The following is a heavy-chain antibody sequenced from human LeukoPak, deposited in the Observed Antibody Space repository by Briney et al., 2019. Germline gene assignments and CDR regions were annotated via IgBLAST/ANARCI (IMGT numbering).Heavy chain of an antibody. V-gene: IGHV4-34*01. Sequence: SETLSLTCAVYGGSFSGYYCNWIRQPPGKGLECIGEINHSGSTNYNPSLKSRVTISVDTSKNQFSLKLSSVTAADTAVYYCAREGYYYGSGRYPDYWGQGTLVTVSS. J-gene: IGHJ4*02. D-gene: IGHD3-10*01. CDR1: GGSFSGYY. CDR2: INHSGST. CDR3: AREGYYYGSGRYPDY.